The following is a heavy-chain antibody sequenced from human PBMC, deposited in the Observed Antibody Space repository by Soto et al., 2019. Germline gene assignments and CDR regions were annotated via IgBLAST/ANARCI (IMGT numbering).Heavy chain of an antibody. CDR2: IYYSGST. CDR3: ARHTMIDFSDY. CDR1: GGSISSSSYY. V-gene: IGHV4-39*01. D-gene: IGHD3-3*01. J-gene: IGHJ4*02. Sequence: SETLSLTCTVSGGSISSSSYYWGWIRQPPGKGLEWIGSIYYSGSTYYNPSLKSRVTISVDTSKNQFSLKLSSVTAADTAVYYCARHTMIDFSDYWGQGTLVTVSS.